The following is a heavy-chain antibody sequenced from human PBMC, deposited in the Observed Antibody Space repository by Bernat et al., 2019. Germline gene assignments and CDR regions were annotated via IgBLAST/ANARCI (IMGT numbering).Heavy chain of an antibody. J-gene: IGHJ3*02. Sequence: QVQLVQSGAEVKKPGASVKVSCKASGYTFTSYGISWVRQAPGQGLEWMGWISAYNGNTNYAQKLQGRVTMTTDTSTSTAYMELRSLRSDDTAVYYCAKGLCSSTSCYFLTAFDIWGQGTMVTVSS. CDR3: AKGLCSSTSCYFLTAFDI. CDR1: GYTFTSYG. D-gene: IGHD2-2*01. V-gene: IGHV1-18*01. CDR2: ISAYNGNT.